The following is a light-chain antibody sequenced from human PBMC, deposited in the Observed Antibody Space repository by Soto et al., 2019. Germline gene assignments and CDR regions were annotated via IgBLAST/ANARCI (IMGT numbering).Light chain of an antibody. V-gene: IGLV2-8*01. J-gene: IGLJ1*01. CDR1: SSDVGGYNY. CDR3: TSYAGGNNV. CDR2: EVN. Sequence: QSALTQPPSASGSPGQSVTISCTGTSSDVGGYNYVSWYQQYPSKVPKLMIYEVNKRPSGVPDRFSGSKSGNTASLTVSGLQAEDEADYYCTSYAGGNNVFGTGTKVTVL.